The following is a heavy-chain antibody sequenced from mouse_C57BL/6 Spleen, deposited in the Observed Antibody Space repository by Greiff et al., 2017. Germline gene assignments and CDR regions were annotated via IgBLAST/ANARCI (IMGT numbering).Heavy chain of an antibody. D-gene: IGHD1-2*01. V-gene: IGHV1-15*01. CDR3: TRGVNGPWFAY. Sequence: LMESGAELVRPGASVTLSCKASGYTFTDYEMHWVKQTPVHGLEWIGAIDPETGGTAYNQKFKGKAILTADKSSSTAYMELRSLTSEDSAVYYCTRGVNGPWFAYWGQGTLVTVSA. J-gene: IGHJ3*01. CDR1: GYTFTDYE. CDR2: IDPETGGT.